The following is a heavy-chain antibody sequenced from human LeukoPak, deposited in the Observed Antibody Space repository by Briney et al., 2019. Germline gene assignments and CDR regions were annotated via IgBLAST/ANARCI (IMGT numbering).Heavy chain of an antibody. CDR3: ARQAGSSSSYYMDV. Sequence: GGSLRLSCAASGFTFSSYSMNWVRQAPGKGLEWVSSISSSSSYIYYADSVKGRFTISRDNAKNSLYLQMNSLRAEDTAVYYCARQAGSSSSYYMDVWGKGTTVTVSS. V-gene: IGHV3-21*01. J-gene: IGHJ6*03. CDR1: GFTFSSYS. CDR2: ISSSSSYI. D-gene: IGHD6-13*01.